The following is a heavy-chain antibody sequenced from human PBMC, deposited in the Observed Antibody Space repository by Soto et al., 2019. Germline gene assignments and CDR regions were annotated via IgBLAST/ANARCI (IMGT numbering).Heavy chain of an antibody. CDR3: ASLYYYYISGYLPDYYYYYGRDV. D-gene: IGHD3-22*01. V-gene: IGHV4-39*01. CDR1: GGSISSSSYY. Sequence: SETLSLTCTVSGGSISSSSYYWGWIRQPPGKGLEWIGSIYYSGSTYYNPSLKSRVTISVDTSKNQFSLKLSSVTAADTAVYYCASLYYYYISGYLPDYYYYYGRDVWGQGTTVTVS. CDR2: IYYSGST. J-gene: IGHJ6*02.